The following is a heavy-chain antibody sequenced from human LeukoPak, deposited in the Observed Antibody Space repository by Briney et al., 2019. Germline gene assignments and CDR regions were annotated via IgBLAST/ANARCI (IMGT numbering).Heavy chain of an antibody. CDR3: GILTVVSRVH. D-gene: IGHD3-22*01. V-gene: IGHV3-74*01. Sequence: GGSLRLSCAASGFRFNTHWKLWLRHAPGKGRVCVAQINRDGSRTSYADSVKGQFTIYRDNAKNTLYLEMISLRDEDMAVYYCGILTVVSRVHWGEGALVAVSS. J-gene: IGHJ4*02. CDR1: GFRFNTHW. CDR2: INRDGSRT.